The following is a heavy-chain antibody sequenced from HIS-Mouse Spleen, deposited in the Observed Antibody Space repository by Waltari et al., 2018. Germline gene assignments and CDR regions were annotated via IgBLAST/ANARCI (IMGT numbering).Heavy chain of an antibody. CDR1: GFTFSSYW. Sequence: EVQLVESGGGLVQPGGSLRLSCAASGFTFSSYWMHWVRQGPGKGLVGVTLISSDGSSTSYADSVKGRFTISRDNAKNTLYLQMNSLRAEDTAVYYCARCSGSPWVYWGQGTLVTVSS. J-gene: IGHJ4*02. CDR3: ARCSGSPWVY. CDR2: ISSDGSST. D-gene: IGHD1-26*01. V-gene: IGHV3-74*01.